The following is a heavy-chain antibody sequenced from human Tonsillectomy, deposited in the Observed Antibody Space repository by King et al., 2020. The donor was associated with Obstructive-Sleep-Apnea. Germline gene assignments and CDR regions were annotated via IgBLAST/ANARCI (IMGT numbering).Heavy chain of an antibody. Sequence: VQLVESGGGVVQPGRSLRLSCAASGFSFSSYAMHWVRQAPGKGLEWVAVTSYDGSNKYYADSVKGRFTLSRDNSKNTLYLQMNSLRAEDSAVYYCARAGYGSSNGCSNVPGTLAGYYGMDVWGQGTTVTVSS. D-gene: IGHD2-2*01. J-gene: IGHJ6*02. CDR1: GFSFSSYA. CDR3: ARAGYGSSNGCSNVPGTLAGYYGMDV. CDR2: TSYDGSNK. V-gene: IGHV3-30-3*01.